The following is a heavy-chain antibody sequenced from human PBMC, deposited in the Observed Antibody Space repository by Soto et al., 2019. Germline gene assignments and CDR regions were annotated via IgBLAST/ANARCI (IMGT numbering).Heavy chain of an antibody. CDR1: GGSISSGDYY. Sequence: QVQLQESGPGLVKPSQTLSLTCTVSGGSISSGDYYWSWIRQPPGKGLEWIGYIYYSGSTYYNPCLSSRVNISVETSKNQFSLKLSSVTAADTAVYYCARDKRITIFGVVIEGDPTDYYGMDVWGQGTTVTVSS. CDR3: ARDKRITIFGVVIEGDPTDYYGMDV. V-gene: IGHV4-30-4*01. D-gene: IGHD3-3*01. CDR2: IYYSGST. J-gene: IGHJ6*02.